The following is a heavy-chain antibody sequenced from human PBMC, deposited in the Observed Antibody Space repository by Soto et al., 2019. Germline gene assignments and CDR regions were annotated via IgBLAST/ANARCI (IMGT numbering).Heavy chain of an antibody. CDR3: ARDRTGASLRYFDWSYSPQYGMDV. CDR2: IWYDGSNK. J-gene: IGHJ6*02. D-gene: IGHD3-9*01. CDR1: GFTFSSYG. Sequence: PGGSLRLSCAASGFTFSSYGMHWVRQAPGKGLEWVAVIWYDGSNKYYADSVKGRFTISRDNSKNTLYLQMNSLRAEDTAVYYCARDRTGASLRYFDWSYSPQYGMDVWGQGTTVTVSS. V-gene: IGHV3-33*01.